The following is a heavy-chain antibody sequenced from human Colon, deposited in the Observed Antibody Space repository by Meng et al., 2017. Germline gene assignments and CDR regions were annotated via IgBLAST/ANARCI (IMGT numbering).Heavy chain of an antibody. CDR3: SRGVVAGAMVWFDP. CDR2: IYHGGNT. CDR1: GGSINSSHW. Sequence: QVQLQESSPGLVKPSWTLSLTCAVSGGSINSSHWWLWVRQPPGKGLEWLGGIYHGGNTNYNPSLKSRVTLSLDKSKNQFSLRLTSVTAADTAMYYCSRGVVAGAMVWFDPWGPGTLVTVSS. D-gene: IGHD2-2*01. J-gene: IGHJ5*02. V-gene: IGHV4-4*02.